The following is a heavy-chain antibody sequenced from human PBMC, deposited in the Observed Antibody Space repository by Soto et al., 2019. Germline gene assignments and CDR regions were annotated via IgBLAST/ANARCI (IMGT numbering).Heavy chain of an antibody. CDR3: ARDRTDSYDFDF. CDR1: GFTFSNYW. J-gene: IGHJ4*02. V-gene: IGHV3-7*01. CDR2: IKQDGSEK. D-gene: IGHD2-21*01. Sequence: GSSLRLSCSASGFTFSNYWMTWVLQAPGKGLEWVANIKQDGSEKYCVDSVKGRFTISRDNAKNTLYLQMNSLRAEDTAVYYCARDRTDSYDFDFWRQGTLVTVSS.